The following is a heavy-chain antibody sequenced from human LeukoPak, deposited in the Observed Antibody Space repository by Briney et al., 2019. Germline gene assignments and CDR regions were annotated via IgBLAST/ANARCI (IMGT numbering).Heavy chain of an antibody. D-gene: IGHD6-6*01. V-gene: IGHV1-18*01. CDR2: ISAYSGHT. Sequence: ASVTVSCKASGYTFTSYDITWLRQAPGQGLEGMGWISAYSGHTNYAQKLQGRVSITTDTSTSTAYMDLRSLRSDDTAVYYCARSSGVRDWFDPWGQGTLVTVSS. CDR3: ARSSGVRDWFDP. J-gene: IGHJ5*02. CDR1: GYTFTSYD.